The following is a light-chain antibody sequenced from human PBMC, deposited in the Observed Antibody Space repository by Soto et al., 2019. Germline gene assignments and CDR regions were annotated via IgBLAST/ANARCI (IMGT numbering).Light chain of an antibody. CDR3: SSFTSGSTL. CDR2: EVS. J-gene: IGLJ1*01. CDR1: SSDVGGYNY. V-gene: IGLV2-14*01. Sequence: QSVLTQPASVSGSPGQSITISCTGTSSDVGGYNYVCWYQQHPGKAPKLMIYEVSNRPSGVSNRFSGSKPGNTASLTISGLQAEDEADYYCSSFTSGSTLFGTGTKVTVL.